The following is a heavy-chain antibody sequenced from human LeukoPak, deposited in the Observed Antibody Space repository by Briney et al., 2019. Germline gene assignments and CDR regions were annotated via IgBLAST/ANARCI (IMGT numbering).Heavy chain of an antibody. CDR2: INHSGST. J-gene: IGHJ4*02. D-gene: IGHD4-17*01. CDR3: ARGFYGDSKFGANFDY. CDR1: GGSFSGYY. V-gene: IGHV4-34*01. Sequence: SETLSLTCAVYGGSFSGYYWSWIRQPPGKGLEWIGEINHSGSTNYNPSLKSRVTISVDTSKNQFSLKLSSVTAADTVVYYCARGFYGDSKFGANFDYWGQGTLVTVSS.